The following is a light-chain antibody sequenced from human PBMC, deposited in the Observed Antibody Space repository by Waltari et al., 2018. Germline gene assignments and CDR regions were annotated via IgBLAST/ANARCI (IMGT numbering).Light chain of an antibody. J-gene: IGKJ3*01. CDR1: HSISNN. V-gene: IGKV3-15*01. Sequence: EIVLTQSPATLSVSPGERATLSCRASHSISNNLAWYQQKPGQAPRLLIYGASARATGIPARFSGSGSGTEFTLIISSLQSEDFAIYYCQQYNNWPPVFTFGPGTKVDF. CDR3: QQYNNWPPVFT. CDR2: GAS.